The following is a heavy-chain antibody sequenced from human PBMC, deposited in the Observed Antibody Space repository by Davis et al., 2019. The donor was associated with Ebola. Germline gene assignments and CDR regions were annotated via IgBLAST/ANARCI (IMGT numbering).Heavy chain of an antibody. CDR2: ISGSGGST. Sequence: GESLKISCAASGFTFSSYAMSWVRQAPGKGLEWVSAISGSGGSTYYADSVKGRFTISRDNSKNTLYLQMNSLRAEDTAVYYCAKFRDIVLVVYATGAFDIWGQGTMVTVSS. V-gene: IGHV3-23*01. D-gene: IGHD2-8*02. CDR3: AKFRDIVLVVYATGAFDI. CDR1: GFTFSSYA. J-gene: IGHJ3*02.